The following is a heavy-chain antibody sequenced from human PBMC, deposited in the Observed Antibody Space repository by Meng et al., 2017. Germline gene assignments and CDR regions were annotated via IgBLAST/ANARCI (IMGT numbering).Heavy chain of an antibody. CDR2: FDPEDGET. D-gene: IGHD2/OR15-2a*01. CDR1: GYTLTELS. CDR3: AVSLSRVGAFDI. J-gene: IGHJ3*02. Sequence: ASVKVSCKVSGYTLTELSMHWVRQAPGKGLEWMGGFDPEDGETIYAQKFQGRVTMTEDTSTDTANMELSSLRSEDTAVYYCAVSLSRVGAFDIWGQGTMVTVSS. V-gene: IGHV1-24*01.